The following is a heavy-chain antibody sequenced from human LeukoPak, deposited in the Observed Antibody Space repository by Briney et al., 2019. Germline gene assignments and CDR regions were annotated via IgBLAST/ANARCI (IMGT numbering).Heavy chain of an antibody. J-gene: IGHJ3*02. CDR2: IYYSGST. Sequence: PSETLSLTCTVSGGSISSYYWSWIRQPPGKGLECIGYIYYSGSTNYNPSLKSRVTISVDTSKNQFSLKLSSVTAADTAVYYCARHPKSAPSGYRGAFDIWGQGTMVTVSS. D-gene: IGHD5-18*01. V-gene: IGHV4-59*08. CDR3: ARHPKSAPSGYRGAFDI. CDR1: GGSISSYY.